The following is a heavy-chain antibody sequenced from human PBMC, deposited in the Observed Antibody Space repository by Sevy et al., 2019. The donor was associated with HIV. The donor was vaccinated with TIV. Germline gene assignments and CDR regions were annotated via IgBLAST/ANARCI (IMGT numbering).Heavy chain of an antibody. CDR1: GAPISSYY. CDR3: ARGCEYSSSACYYYYGMDV. CDR2: TNNGGSP. D-gene: IGHD6-6*01. Sequence: SETLSLTCTVSGAPISSYYGTWFRQPPGKGLEGMGNTNNGGSPNYNPSLKSRVTISVDTSKNRFSLKLSSVTAADTAVYYCARGCEYSSSACYYYYGMDVWGQGTTVTVSS. V-gene: IGHV4-59*01. J-gene: IGHJ6*02.